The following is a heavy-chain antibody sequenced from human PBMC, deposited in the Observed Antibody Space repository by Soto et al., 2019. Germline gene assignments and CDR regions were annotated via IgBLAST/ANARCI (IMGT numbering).Heavy chain of an antibody. Sequence: GGSLRLSCAASGFTFSSYEMNWVRQAPGKTLEWVSYISSTGDSSYYADSVKSRFTISRDNAKNSLYLQMNSLRVEDTAVYYCARVYCSTTTCHVQAFDSWGQGTLVTVSS. V-gene: IGHV3-48*03. CDR2: ISSTGDSS. J-gene: IGHJ4*02. D-gene: IGHD2-2*01. CDR3: ARVYCSTTTCHVQAFDS. CDR1: GFTFSSYE.